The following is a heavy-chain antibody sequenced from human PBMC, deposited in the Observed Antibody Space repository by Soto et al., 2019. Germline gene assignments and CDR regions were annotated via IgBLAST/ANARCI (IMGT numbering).Heavy chain of an antibody. CDR2: IYYSGST. Sequence: SETLSLTCTVSGGSISSGGYYWCWIRQHPGKGLEWIGYIYYSGSTYYNPSLKSRVTISVDTSKNQFSLKLSSVTAADTAVYYCARAEPQYDAKFGFISVRTYYMDVWGRGATVTVSS. CDR3: ARAEPQYDAKFGFISVRTYYMDV. D-gene: IGHD2-8*01. V-gene: IGHV4-31*03. CDR1: GGSISSGGYY. J-gene: IGHJ6*03.